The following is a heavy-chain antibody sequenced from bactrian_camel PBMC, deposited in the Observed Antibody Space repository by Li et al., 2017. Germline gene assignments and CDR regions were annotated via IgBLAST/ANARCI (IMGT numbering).Heavy chain of an antibody. J-gene: IGHJ4*01. Sequence: QVQLVESGGGSVQAGQSLRLTCRASGLKFADSEMAWYRQDPGNDCELVSSITRGGKKEYLESVKGRFTISQDNAQNTVYLQMNSLEPEDTAVYYCAAEMYYWGESFSLCPVSFGLWGRGTQVTVS. V-gene: IGHV3S53*01. CDR1: GLKFADSE. CDR2: ITRGGKK. CDR3: AAEMYYWGESFSLCPVSFGL. D-gene: IGHD3*01.